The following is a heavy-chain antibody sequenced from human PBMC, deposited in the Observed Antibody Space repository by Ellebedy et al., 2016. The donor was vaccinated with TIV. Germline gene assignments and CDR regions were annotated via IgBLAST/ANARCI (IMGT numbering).Heavy chain of an antibody. CDR1: GFKFDDYG. CDR3: ARDSALFYDDPVTGYMGYYFDH. V-gene: IGHV3-20*03. CDR2: IHWNGGST. Sequence: GGSLRLXXAASGFKFDDYGMSWVRQVPGKGLEWVASIHWNGGSTPYADSVKGRFTISRDNGKNSLFLQMNSLTDADTALYFCARDSALFYDDPVTGYMGYYFDHWGQGNLVIVSS. J-gene: IGHJ4*02. D-gene: IGHD3-9*01.